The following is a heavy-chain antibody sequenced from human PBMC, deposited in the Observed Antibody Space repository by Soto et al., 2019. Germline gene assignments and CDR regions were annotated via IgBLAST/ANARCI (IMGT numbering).Heavy chain of an antibody. J-gene: IGHJ4*02. CDR3: AKDREGGSGYLGWWVYYFDY. V-gene: IGHV3-30*18. Sequence: GGSLRLSCAASGFTFSSYGMHWVRQAPGKGLEWVAVISCDGSNKYYADSVKGRFTISRDNSKNTLYLQMNSLRAEDTAVYYCAKDREGGSGYLGWWVYYFDYWGQGTLVTVSS. D-gene: IGHD3-3*01. CDR1: GFTFSSYG. CDR2: ISCDGSNK.